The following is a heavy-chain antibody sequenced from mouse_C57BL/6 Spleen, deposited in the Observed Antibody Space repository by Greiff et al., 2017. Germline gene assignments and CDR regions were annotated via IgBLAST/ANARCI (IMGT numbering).Heavy chain of an antibody. J-gene: IGHJ2*01. CDR1: GYSFTGYY. Sequence: VQLQQSGPELVKPGASVKISCKASGYSFTGYYMNWVKQSPEKSLEWIGEINPSTGGTNYNQKFKAKATLTVDKSSSTAYMQLKSLTSEDSAVYYCAKWGNYDFDYWGQGTTLTGSS. D-gene: IGHD2-1*01. CDR3: AKWGNYDFDY. CDR2: INPSTGGT. V-gene: IGHV1-42*01.